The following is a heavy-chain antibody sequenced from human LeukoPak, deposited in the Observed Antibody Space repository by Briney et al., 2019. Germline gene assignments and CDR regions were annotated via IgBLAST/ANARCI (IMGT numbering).Heavy chain of an antibody. J-gene: IGHJ5*02. Sequence: ASVKVSCKASGYTFTGYYMHWVRQAPGQGLDWMGWINPNSGGTNYAQKVQGRVTMTRDTSISTAYMELSRLRSDDTAVYYCARGGYSSGWYSVYNWFDPWGQGTLVTVSS. V-gene: IGHV1-2*02. CDR2: INPNSGGT. CDR1: GYTFTGYY. CDR3: ARGGYSSGWYSVYNWFDP. D-gene: IGHD6-19*01.